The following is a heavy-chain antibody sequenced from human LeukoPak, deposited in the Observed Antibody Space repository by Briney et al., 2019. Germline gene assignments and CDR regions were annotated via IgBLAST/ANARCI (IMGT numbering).Heavy chain of an antibody. CDR1: GYTFTSYG. J-gene: IGHJ6*02. V-gene: IGHV1-18*01. Sequence: ASVKVSCKASGYTFTSYGISWVRQAPGQGLEWMGWISAYNGNTNYAQKLQGRVTMTTDTSTSTAYMELRSLRSDDTAVYYCARRGSYYTYYYGMDVWGQGTTATVSS. CDR2: ISAYNGNT. CDR3: ARRGSYYTYYYGMDV. D-gene: IGHD1-26*01.